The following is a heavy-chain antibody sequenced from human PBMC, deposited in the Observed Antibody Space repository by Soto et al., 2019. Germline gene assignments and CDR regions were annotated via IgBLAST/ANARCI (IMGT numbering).Heavy chain of an antibody. V-gene: IGHV1-8*01. CDR2: MNPNSGNT. D-gene: IGHD6-6*01. CDR3: ARASGDVARPYWYFDL. Sequence: QVQLVQSGAEVKKPGASVKVSCKASGYTFTSYDINWVRQATGQGLEWMGWMNPNSGNTGYAQKFQGRVTMTRNTXIRXAYMALSSLRSEDTAVYYCARASGDVARPYWYFDLWGRGTLVTVSS. J-gene: IGHJ2*01. CDR1: GYTFTSYD.